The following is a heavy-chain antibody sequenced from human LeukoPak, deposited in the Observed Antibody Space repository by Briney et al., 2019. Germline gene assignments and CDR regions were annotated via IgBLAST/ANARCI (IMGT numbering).Heavy chain of an antibody. CDR3: ARDSGPYYDILPGLDY. V-gene: IGHV1-46*01. D-gene: IGHD3-9*01. J-gene: IGHJ4*02. CDR1: GYTFTRYY. CDR2: INPSGGST. Sequence: ASAKVSCKASGYTFTRYYMHWVRHAPGQGLEWMGIINPSGGSTSYAQKFQGRVTMTRDTSTSTVYMELSSLRSEDTAVYYCARDSGPYYDILPGLDYWGQGTLVTVSS.